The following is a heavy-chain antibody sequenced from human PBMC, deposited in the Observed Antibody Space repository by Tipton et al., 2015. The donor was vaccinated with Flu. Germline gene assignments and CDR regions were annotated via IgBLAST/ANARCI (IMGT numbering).Heavy chain of an antibody. CDR3: ARVSGGGYYFDY. CDR1: GFTVSSNY. J-gene: IGHJ4*02. V-gene: IGHV3-53*01. D-gene: IGHD2-15*01. CDR2: IYSGGGT. Sequence: SLRLSCAASGFTVSSNYMSWVRQAPGKGLEWVSVIYSGGGTYYADSVKGRFTISRDNSKNTLYLQMNSLRAEDTAVYYCARVSGGGYYFDYWGQGTLVTVSS.